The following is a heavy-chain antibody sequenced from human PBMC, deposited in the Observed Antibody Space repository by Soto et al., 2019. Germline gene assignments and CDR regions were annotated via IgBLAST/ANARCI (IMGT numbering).Heavy chain of an antibody. V-gene: IGHV4-31*03. CDR3: ARRWKNYYGSGSYYNVQPPADAFDI. Sequence: SETLSLTCTVSGGSISSGGYYWSWIRQHPGKGLEWIGYIYYSGSTYYNPSLKSRVTISVDTSKNQFSLKLSSVTAADTAVYYCARRWKNYYGSGSYYNVQPPADAFDIWGQGTMVTVSS. J-gene: IGHJ3*02. CDR2: IYYSGST. D-gene: IGHD3-10*01. CDR1: GGSISSGGYY.